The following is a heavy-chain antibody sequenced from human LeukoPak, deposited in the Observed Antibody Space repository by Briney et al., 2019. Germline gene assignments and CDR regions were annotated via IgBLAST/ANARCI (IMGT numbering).Heavy chain of an antibody. Sequence: GASVKVSCKASGYTFTGYYMHWVRQAPGQGLEWMGWINPNSGGTNYAQKFQGWVTMTRDTSISTAYMELSTLRSDDTAVYYCARGRYFDWLAYGMDVWGKGTTVTVSS. J-gene: IGHJ6*04. CDR2: INPNSGGT. CDR3: ARGRYFDWLAYGMDV. CDR1: GYTFTGYY. D-gene: IGHD3-9*01. V-gene: IGHV1-2*04.